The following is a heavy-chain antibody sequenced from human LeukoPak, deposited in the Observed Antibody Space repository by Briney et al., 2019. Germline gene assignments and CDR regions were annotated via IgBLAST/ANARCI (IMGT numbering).Heavy chain of an antibody. CDR1: GFTFSSYS. CDR3: ARAKALVAAAGRVLGAFDI. J-gene: IGHJ3*02. Sequence: GGSLRLSCAASGFTFSSYSMIWVRQAPGKGLEWVSYISSSSSTIYYADPVRGRFTISRHKSKNTLYLQMNSLRAEDTAVYYCARAKALVAAAGRVLGAFDIWGQGKMVTVSS. V-gene: IGHV3-48*01. CDR2: ISSSSSTI. D-gene: IGHD6-13*01.